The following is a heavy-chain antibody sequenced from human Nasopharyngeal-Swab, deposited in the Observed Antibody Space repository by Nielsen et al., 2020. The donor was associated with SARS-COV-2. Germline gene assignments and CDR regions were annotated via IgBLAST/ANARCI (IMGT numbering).Heavy chain of an antibody. CDR3: VVSDHDSDHAFDI. CDR1: GFIFSRYW. CDR2: VNNDGSGT. Sequence: GESLKISCAASGFIFSRYWVHWVRQAPGKGLVWVSRVNNDGSGTAYADSVRGRFTMSRDNAESTVDLRMNSLRLEDTALYYCVVSDHDSDHAFDIWGQGTMVTVSS. V-gene: IGHV3-74*01. D-gene: IGHD3-16*01. J-gene: IGHJ3*02.